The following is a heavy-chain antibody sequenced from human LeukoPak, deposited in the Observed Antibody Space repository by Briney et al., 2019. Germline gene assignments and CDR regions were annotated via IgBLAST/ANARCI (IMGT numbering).Heavy chain of an antibody. CDR3: ARAQGYGDYQAGAFDI. J-gene: IGHJ3*02. CDR1: GYTFTSYG. D-gene: IGHD4-17*01. Sequence: ASVKVSCKASGYTFTSYGISWVRQAPGQGLEWMGGIIPIFGTANYAQKFQGRVTITTDESTSTAYMELSSLRSEDTAVYYCARAQGYGDYQAGAFDIWGQGTMVTVSS. CDR2: IIPIFGTA. V-gene: IGHV1-69*05.